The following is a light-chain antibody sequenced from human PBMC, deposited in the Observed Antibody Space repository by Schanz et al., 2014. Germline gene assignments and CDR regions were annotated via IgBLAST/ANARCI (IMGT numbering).Light chain of an antibody. CDR3: CSYAHDGTPVV. CDR1: SCDVGGYNF. Sequence: QSALTQPASVSGSPGQSITISCIGSSCDVGGYNFVSRYQQHPCKAPKLMICDVSDRPSGVTNRLSGSKSGNTASLTISGLQAEDEADYHCCSYAHDGTPVVFGGGTKLTVL. CDR2: DVS. J-gene: IGLJ2*01. V-gene: IGLV2-14*03.